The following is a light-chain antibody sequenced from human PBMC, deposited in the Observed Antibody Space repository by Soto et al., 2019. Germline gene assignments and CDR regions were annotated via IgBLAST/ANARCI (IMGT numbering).Light chain of an antibody. J-gene: IGKJ1*01. CDR2: GAS. Sequence: EIVLTQSPGTLSLSPGERATLSCRASQSVSSSYLAWYQQKPGQAPRLLIYGASSRATGIPDRFSGSGSGTDFTLTISRLEPEDFAVYYCQQYGSSPFGQGPKVDIK. CDR3: QQYGSSP. V-gene: IGKV3-20*01. CDR1: QSVSSSY.